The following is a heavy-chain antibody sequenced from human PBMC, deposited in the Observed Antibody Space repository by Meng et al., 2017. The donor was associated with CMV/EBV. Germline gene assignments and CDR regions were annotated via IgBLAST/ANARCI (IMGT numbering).Heavy chain of an antibody. D-gene: IGHD3-16*02. V-gene: IGHV3-30-3*01. CDR1: GFTFSSYA. J-gene: IGHJ5*02. Sequence: GGSLRLSCAASGFTFSSYAMHWVRQAPGKGLEWVAVISYDGSNKYYADSVKGRFTIYRDNSKNTLYLQMNSLRAEDTAVYYCARYRDWFDPWGQGTLVTVSS. CDR2: ISYDGSNK. CDR3: ARYRDWFDP.